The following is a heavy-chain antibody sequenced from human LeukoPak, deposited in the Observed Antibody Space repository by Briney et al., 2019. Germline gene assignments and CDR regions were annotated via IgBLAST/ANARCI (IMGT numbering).Heavy chain of an antibody. CDR2: ISSSGSTI. J-gene: IGHJ6*03. CDR1: GFTFSDYY. Sequence: GGSLRLSCAASGFTFSDYYMSWIRQAPGKGLEWVSYISSSGSTIYYADSVKGRFTISRDNSKNTLYLQMNSLRAEDTAVYYCAKRQGYCSSTSCYDYYYYMDVWGKGTTVTVSS. CDR3: AKRQGYCSSTSCYDYYYYMDV. V-gene: IGHV3-11*01. D-gene: IGHD2-2*01.